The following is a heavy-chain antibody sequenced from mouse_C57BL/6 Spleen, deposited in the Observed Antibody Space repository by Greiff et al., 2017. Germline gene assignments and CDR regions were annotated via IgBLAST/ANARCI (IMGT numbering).Heavy chain of an antibody. Sequence: VQLQQSGPELVKPGASVKISCKASGYAFSSSWMNWVKQRPGTGLEWIGRIYPGDGDTNYNGKFKGKATLTADKSSSTAYMQLSSLTSEDSAVYFCARWGWDGDYWGQGTTLTVSS. CDR1: GYAFSSSW. V-gene: IGHV1-82*01. J-gene: IGHJ2*01. CDR3: ARWGWDGDY. CDR2: IYPGDGDT. D-gene: IGHD4-1*01.